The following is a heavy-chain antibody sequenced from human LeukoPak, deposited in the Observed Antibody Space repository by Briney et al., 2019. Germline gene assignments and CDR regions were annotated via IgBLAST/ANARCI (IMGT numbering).Heavy chain of an antibody. CDR3: ARALMTGSSTSWPYNWFDP. D-gene: IGHD2-2*01. Sequence: VKPSETLSLTCAVSGYSISSGYYWGWIRQPPGKGLEWIGSIYHSGSTYYNPSLNSRVTISVDTSKNQFSLKLSSVTAADTAVYYCARALMTGSSTSWPYNWFDPWGQGTLVTVSS. J-gene: IGHJ5*02. CDR2: IYHSGST. CDR1: GYSISSGYY. V-gene: IGHV4-38-2*01.